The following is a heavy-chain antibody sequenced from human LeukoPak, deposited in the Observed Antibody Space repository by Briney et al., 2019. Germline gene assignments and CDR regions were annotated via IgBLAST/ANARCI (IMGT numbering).Heavy chain of an antibody. CDR1: GYTFTTYG. CDR2: ISGYNGNT. J-gene: IGHJ6*02. V-gene: IGHV1-18*01. D-gene: IGHD3-10*01. CDR3: ARDGSMVRVPYYYYGMDV. Sequence: ASVKVSCKASGYTFTTYGISWVRQAPGQGLEWMGWISGYNGNTKYAEKLQDRVTMTTDTSTSTAYMELSSLRSEDTAVYYCARDGSMVRVPYYYYGMDVWGQGTTVTVSS.